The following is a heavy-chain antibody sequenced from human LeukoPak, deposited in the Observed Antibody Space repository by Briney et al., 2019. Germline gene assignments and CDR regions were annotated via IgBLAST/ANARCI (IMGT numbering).Heavy chain of an antibody. CDR1: GGSISSGGYY. CDR2: IYHSGST. CDR3: AREESFSDHYYYYYYYMDV. Sequence: PSQTPSLTCTVSGGSISSGGYYWSWIRQPPGKGLEWIGYIYHSGSTYYNPSLKSRVTISVDTSKNQFSLKLSSVTAADTAVYYCAREESFSDHYYYYYYYMDVWGKGTTVTVSS. J-gene: IGHJ6*03. D-gene: IGHD2/OR15-2a*01. V-gene: IGHV4-30-2*01.